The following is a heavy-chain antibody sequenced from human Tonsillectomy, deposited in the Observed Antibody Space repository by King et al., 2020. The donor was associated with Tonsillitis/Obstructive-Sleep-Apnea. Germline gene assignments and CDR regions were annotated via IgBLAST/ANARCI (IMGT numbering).Heavy chain of an antibody. CDR3: ARPAPSLNDAFDI. Sequence: VQLVESGAEVKKPGESLKISCKGSGYSFTSYWIGWVRQMPGKGLEWMWIIYPGDSDTTYNPSFQGQVTISADKSISTAYLQWSSLKASDTAMYYCARPAPSLNDAFDIWGQGTMVTVSS. CDR1: GYSFTSYW. CDR2: IYPGDSDT. J-gene: IGHJ3*02. V-gene: IGHV5-51*01.